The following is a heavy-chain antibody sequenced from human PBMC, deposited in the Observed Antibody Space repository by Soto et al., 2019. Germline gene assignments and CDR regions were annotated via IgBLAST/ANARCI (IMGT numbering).Heavy chain of an antibody. V-gene: IGHV3-30-3*01. D-gene: IGHD3-22*01. J-gene: IGHJ4*02. CDR2: ISYDGSNK. CDR3: ARDETYYYDSSGYSLVDY. Sequence: GGSLRLSCAASGFTFSSYAMHWVRQAPGKGLEWVAVISYDGSNKYYADSVKGRFTISRDNSKNTLYLQMNSLRAEDTAVYYCARDETYYYDSSGYSLVDYWGQGTLVTVSS. CDR1: GFTFSSYA.